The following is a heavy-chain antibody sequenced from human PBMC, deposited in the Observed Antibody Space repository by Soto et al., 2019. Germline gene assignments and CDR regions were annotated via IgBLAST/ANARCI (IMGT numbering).Heavy chain of an antibody. J-gene: IGHJ4*02. CDR3: AKDRRYCIGGSCYSGLDY. CDR2: ISWNSGSI. Sequence: PGGALRLSCAASGFIFDDYAMHWVRQAPWKGLEWVSGISWNSGSIGYADSVKGRFTISRDNAKNSLYLQMNSLRAEDTALYYCAKDRRYCIGGSCYSGLDYWGQGTLVTVS. D-gene: IGHD2-15*01. V-gene: IGHV3-9*01. CDR1: GFIFDDYA.